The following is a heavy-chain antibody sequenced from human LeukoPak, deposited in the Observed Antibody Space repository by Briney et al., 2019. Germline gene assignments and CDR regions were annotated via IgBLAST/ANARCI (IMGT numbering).Heavy chain of an antibody. CDR1: GYTFTGYY. CDR2: INPNSGGT. CDR3: ASGYCTNGVCYTGAY. V-gene: IGHV1-2*02. D-gene: IGHD2-8*01. J-gene: IGHJ4*02. Sequence: ASVKVSCKASGYTFTGYYMHWVRQAPGQGLEWMGWINPNSGGTNYAQKFQGRVTMTRDTSISTAYMELSRLRSDDTAVYYCASGYCTNGVCYTGAYWGQGTLVTASS.